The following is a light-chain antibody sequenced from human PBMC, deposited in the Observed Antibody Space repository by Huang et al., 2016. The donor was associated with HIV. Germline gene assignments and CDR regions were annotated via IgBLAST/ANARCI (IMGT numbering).Light chain of an antibody. CDR1: QNISQW. V-gene: IGKV1-5*03. Sequence: DIQMTQSPFALSPSVGDTVTITCRASQNISQWLAWYQQKPGKAPQLLIYKAFSLQDGFSSKFSGSGSGTDFTLTISSLQPDDFATYYCQQYNAYPWTFGQGTKVEIK. CDR3: QQYNAYPWT. CDR2: KAF. J-gene: IGKJ1*01.